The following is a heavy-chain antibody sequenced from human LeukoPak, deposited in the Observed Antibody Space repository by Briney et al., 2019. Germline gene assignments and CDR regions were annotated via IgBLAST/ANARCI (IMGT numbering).Heavy chain of an antibody. CDR1: GDSISSDY. V-gene: IGHV4-59*01. J-gene: IGHJ4*02. Sequence: SETLSLTCAVSGDSISSDYWSWVRQPPGKGLEWIGYIYYTGSTNYNPALKSRVTISVDTSKNQFSLKLNSVTAADTAVYYCARVNWNYSIGYWGQGTLVTVSS. CDR3: ARVNWNYSIGY. D-gene: IGHD1-7*01. CDR2: IYYTGST.